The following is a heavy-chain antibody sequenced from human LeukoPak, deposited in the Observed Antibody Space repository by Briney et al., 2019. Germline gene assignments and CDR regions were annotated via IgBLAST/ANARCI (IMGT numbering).Heavy chain of an antibody. J-gene: IGHJ4*02. V-gene: IGHV3-30-3*01. Sequence: GGSLRLSCAASGFTFSSYAMHWVRQAPGKGLEWVAVISYDGSNKYYADSVKGRFTISRDNSKNTLYLQMNSLRAEDTAVYYCVREPGPGYFDYWGQGTLVTVSS. D-gene: IGHD6-13*01. CDR1: GFTFSSYA. CDR2: ISYDGSNK. CDR3: VREPGPGYFDY.